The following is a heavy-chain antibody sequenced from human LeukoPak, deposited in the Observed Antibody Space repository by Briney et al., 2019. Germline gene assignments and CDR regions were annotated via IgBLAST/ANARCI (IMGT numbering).Heavy chain of an antibody. Sequence: PSQTLPLTCTVSGGSISSGGYYWSWIRQHPGKGLEWIGYIYYSGSTYYNPSLKSRLTISVDTSKNQFSLKLSSVTAADTAVYYCARVFEGPHYNWFDPWGQGTLVTVSS. CDR1: GGSISSGGYY. D-gene: IGHD3-3*02. CDR3: ARVFEGPHYNWFDP. CDR2: IYYSGST. V-gene: IGHV4-31*03. J-gene: IGHJ5*02.